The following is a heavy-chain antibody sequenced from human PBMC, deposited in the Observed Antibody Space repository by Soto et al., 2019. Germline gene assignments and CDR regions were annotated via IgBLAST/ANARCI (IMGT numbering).Heavy chain of an antibody. V-gene: IGHV3-23*01. CDR3: ASGGYSYGPSPYYYGMDV. D-gene: IGHD5-18*01. J-gene: IGHJ6*02. Sequence: SGGSLRLSCAASGFTFSSYAMSWVRQAPGKGLEWVSAISGSGGSTYYADSVKGRFTISRDNSKNTLYLQMDSLRAEDTAVYYCASGGYSYGPSPYYYGMDVWGQGTTVTVSS. CDR1: GFTFSSYA. CDR2: ISGSGGST.